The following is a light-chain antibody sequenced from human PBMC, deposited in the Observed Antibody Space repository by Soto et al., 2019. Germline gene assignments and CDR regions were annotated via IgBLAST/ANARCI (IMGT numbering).Light chain of an antibody. Sequence: EIVMTQSPATLSLSPGERATLSCRASQTIDNTLAWYQRKPGQAPRLLIYDASRRATGIPDRFSGSGSGTEFTLTISSLQPDDFATYYCQQYNSYSFGQGTKVDIK. CDR1: QTIDNT. CDR3: QQYNSYS. J-gene: IGKJ1*01. V-gene: IGKV3D-15*01. CDR2: DAS.